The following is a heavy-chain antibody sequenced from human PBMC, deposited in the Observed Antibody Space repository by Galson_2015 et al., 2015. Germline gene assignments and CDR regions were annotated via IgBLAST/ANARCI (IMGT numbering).Heavy chain of an antibody. CDR1: GYTFTSYG. V-gene: IGHV1-18*04. CDR2: ISAYNGNT. D-gene: IGHD6-13*01. Sequence: QSGAEVKKPGESLKISCKASGYTFTSYGISWVRQAPGQGLEWMGWISAYNGNTNYAQKLQGRVTMTTDTSTSTAYMELRSLRSDDTAVYYCARSHPIGQQLVLYRFDPWGQGTLVTVSS. J-gene: IGHJ5*02. CDR3: ARSHPIGQQLVLYRFDP.